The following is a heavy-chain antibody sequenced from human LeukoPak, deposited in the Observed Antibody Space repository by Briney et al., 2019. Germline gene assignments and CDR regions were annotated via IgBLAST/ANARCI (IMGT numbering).Heavy chain of an antibody. V-gene: IGHV1-69*01. CDR1: GGTFSSYA. Sequence: SVKVSCKASGGTFSSYAISWVRQAPGQGLEWMGGIIPIFGTANYAQKFQGRVTITADESTSTAYMELRSLRSDDTAVYYCARETEPLRGEYYYDSSGYYTYWGQGTLVTVSS. CDR3: ARETEPLRGEYYYDSSGYYTY. J-gene: IGHJ4*02. D-gene: IGHD3-22*01. CDR2: IIPIFGTA.